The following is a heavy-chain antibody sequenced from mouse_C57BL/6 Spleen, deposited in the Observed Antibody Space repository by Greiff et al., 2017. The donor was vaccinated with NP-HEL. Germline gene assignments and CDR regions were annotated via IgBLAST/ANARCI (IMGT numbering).Heavy chain of an antibody. D-gene: IGHD3-3*01. Sequence: QVQLQQPGAELVRPGSSVKLSCKASGYTFTSYWMDWVKQRPGQGLEWIGNIYPSDSEAHYNQKFKDKATLTVDKSSSTAYMQLSSLTSEDSAVYYCARGDGYFDVWGTGTTVTVSS. V-gene: IGHV1-61*01. CDR1: GYTFTSYW. CDR2: IYPSDSEA. CDR3: ARGDGYFDV. J-gene: IGHJ1*03.